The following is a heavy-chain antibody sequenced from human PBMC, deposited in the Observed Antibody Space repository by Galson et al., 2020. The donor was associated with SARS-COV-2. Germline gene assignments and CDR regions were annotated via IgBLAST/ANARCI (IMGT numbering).Heavy chain of an antibody. Sequence: GGSLRLSCSASGCTFSSYWMSWVRQAPGKGLEWVANIKQDGSEKYYVDSVKGRFTISRDNAKNSLYLQMNSLRAEDTAVYYCAREGAHYDFWSGAPEGLFGNYYYYGMDVWGQGNTVTVSS. V-gene: IGHV3-7*03. J-gene: IGHJ6*02. CDR2: IKQDGSEK. CDR3: AREGAHYDFWSGAPEGLFGNYYYYGMDV. CDR1: GCTFSSYW. D-gene: IGHD3-3*01.